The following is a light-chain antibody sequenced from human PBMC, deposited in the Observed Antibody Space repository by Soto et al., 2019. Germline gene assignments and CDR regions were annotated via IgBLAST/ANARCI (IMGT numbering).Light chain of an antibody. J-gene: IGLJ3*02. CDR1: SYNIGTNT. CDR2: RNN. V-gene: IGLV1-44*01. CDR3: AAWDDSLNGRV. Sequence: QSVLTQPPSASGTPGQRVTISCSGGSYNIGTNTVNWYQQLPGTAPKLLIYRNNQRPSGVPDRFSGSKSGTSASLVISGLQSEDEADYYCAAWDDSLNGRVFGGGTKLTVL.